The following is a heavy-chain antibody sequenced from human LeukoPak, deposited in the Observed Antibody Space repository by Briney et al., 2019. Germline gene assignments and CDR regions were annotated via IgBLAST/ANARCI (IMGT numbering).Heavy chain of an antibody. Sequence: PSETLSLTCTVSGGSISSSSYYWGWIRQPPGKGLEWIGSIYYGGSTYYNPSLKSRVTISVDTSKNQFSLKLSSVTAADTAVYYCARPPYDYSSDAFDIWGQGTMVTVSS. CDR3: ARPPYDYSSDAFDI. CDR2: IYYGGST. V-gene: IGHV4-39*01. D-gene: IGHD5-12*01. J-gene: IGHJ3*02. CDR1: GGSISSSSYY.